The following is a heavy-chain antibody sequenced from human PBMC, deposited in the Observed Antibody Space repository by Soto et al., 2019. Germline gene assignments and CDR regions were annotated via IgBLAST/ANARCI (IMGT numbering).Heavy chain of an antibody. Sequence: SETLSLTCTVSGGSISSGGYYWSWIRQHPGKGLEWIGYIYYSGSTYYNPSLKSRVTISVDTSKNQFSLKLSSVTAADTAVYYCARERCSGGSCYRKKRLVYFDYWGQGTLVTVSS. V-gene: IGHV4-31*03. D-gene: IGHD2-15*01. J-gene: IGHJ4*02. CDR3: ARERCSGGSCYRKKRLVYFDY. CDR1: GGSISSGGYY. CDR2: IYYSGST.